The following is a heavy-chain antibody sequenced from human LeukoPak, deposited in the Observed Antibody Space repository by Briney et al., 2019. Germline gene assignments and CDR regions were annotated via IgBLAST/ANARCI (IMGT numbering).Heavy chain of an antibody. CDR2: TRKKAKGYTT. D-gene: IGHD3-22*01. Sequence: GGSLRLSCAASGFTLSDYYMDWVRQAPGQGLEWVARTRKKAKGYTTEYAASVKGRFTISRDDSKNSVDLQMNSLINEDTAVYYCARAQSDSSGYYYVGDYWGQGTLVTVSS. CDR1: GFTLSDYY. J-gene: IGHJ4*02. CDR3: ARAQSDSSGYYYVGDY. V-gene: IGHV3-72*01.